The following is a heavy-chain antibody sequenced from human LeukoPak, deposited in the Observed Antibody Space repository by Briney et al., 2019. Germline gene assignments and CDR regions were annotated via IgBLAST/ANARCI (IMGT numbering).Heavy chain of an antibody. CDR1: GYSISSGYY. CDR3: ARDETYSSDWQSNHYYYYMDV. J-gene: IGHJ6*03. CDR2: IYHSGST. Sequence: SETLSLTCTVSGYSISSGYYWGWIRQPPGKGLEWIGGIYHSGSTYYNPSLKSRVTISVDTPKNQFSLKLTSVTAADTAVYYCARDETYSSDWQSNHYYYYMDVWGKGTTVTVSS. V-gene: IGHV4-38-2*02. D-gene: IGHD6-19*01.